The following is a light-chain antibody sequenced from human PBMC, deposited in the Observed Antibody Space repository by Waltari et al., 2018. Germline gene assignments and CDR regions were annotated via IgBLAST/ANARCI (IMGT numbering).Light chain of an antibody. CDR3: CSYAGSNTLV. Sequence: QSTLTQPASVSGSPGQSVTIPCTGTSGDVGGYKYVSWYQQYPGKVPKLIIHDVDERPSGVSHRVFGSKSDNTASLTIAGLQAEDEADYYCCSYAGSNTLVFGGGTKLTVL. CDR1: SGDVGGYKY. V-gene: IGLV2-23*02. CDR2: DVD. J-gene: IGLJ2*01.